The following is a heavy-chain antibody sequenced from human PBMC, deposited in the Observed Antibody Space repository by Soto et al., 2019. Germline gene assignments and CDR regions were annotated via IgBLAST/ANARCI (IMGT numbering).Heavy chain of an antibody. CDR2: ISISGTAI. J-gene: IGHJ5*02. D-gene: IGHD6-13*01. CDR3: ARDNGIAGSFDP. Sequence: GGSLRLSCAASGLTFRSYSMNWVRQAPGKGLEWVSYISISGTAIYYADSVKGRFTISRDDAKNSLYLQMNSLRDEDTSVYYCARDNGIAGSFDPWGQGALVTVSS. V-gene: IGHV3-48*02. CDR1: GLTFRSYS.